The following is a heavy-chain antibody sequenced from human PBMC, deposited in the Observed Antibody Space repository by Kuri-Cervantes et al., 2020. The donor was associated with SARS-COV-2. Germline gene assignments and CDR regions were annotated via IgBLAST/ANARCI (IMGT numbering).Heavy chain of an antibody. CDR2: INHSGST. V-gene: IGHV4-34*01. J-gene: IGHJ6*02. Sequence: GSLRLSCAVYGGSFSGYYWSWIRQPPGKGLEWIGEINHSGSTNYNPSLKSRVTISVDTSKNQFSLKLSSVTAADTAVYYCARGNSGSYYFVYYYYGMDVWGQGTTVTVSS. CDR1: GGSFSGYY. D-gene: IGHD1-26*01. CDR3: ARGNSGSYYFVYYYYGMDV.